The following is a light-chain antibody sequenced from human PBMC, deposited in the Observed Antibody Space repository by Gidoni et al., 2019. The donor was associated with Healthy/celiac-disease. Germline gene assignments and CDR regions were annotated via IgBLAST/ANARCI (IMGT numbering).Light chain of an antibody. CDR2: EAS. V-gene: IGKV3-11*01. Sequence: EIMLTQSPVTLSFSPGERATLSCRASQSVSSHLAWYQQKPGQAPRLLIYEASNRATGIPARFSGSGSGTDFTLTISSLEPEDLAVYYCQQRSNWPPSITFXXXTRLEIK. CDR3: QQRSNWPPSIT. J-gene: IGKJ5*01. CDR1: QSVSSH.